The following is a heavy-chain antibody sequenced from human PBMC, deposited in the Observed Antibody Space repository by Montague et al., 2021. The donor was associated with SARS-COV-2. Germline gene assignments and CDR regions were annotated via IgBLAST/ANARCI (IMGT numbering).Heavy chain of an antibody. CDR3: ARLDGDITIFGVVRGYFDL. V-gene: IGHV4-39*01. D-gene: IGHD3-3*01. CDR1: GGSISSSSYY. CDR2: IHYSGST. J-gene: IGHJ2*01. Sequence: SETLSLTCTVSGGSISSSSYYWGWIRQPPGKGLEWIGSIHYSGSTYYNPSLKSRVTISVDTSKDQFSLKLSSVTAADTAVYYCARLDGDITIFGVVRGYFDLWGRGTLVTVSS.